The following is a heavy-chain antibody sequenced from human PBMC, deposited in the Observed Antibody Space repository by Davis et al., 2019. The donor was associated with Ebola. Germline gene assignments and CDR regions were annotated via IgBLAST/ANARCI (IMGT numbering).Heavy chain of an antibody. Sequence: GESLKIPCKTSGYSFTNYLIAWVRQMSGKDLEWMGIIYPGDSDIIYSPSFQGQVTISAAKSIGTAYLQWSSLKASDTAMYYCARRANWSSFDYWGQGTLVTVSS. CDR3: ARRANWSSFDY. J-gene: IGHJ4*02. V-gene: IGHV5-51*01. CDR2: IYPGDSDI. D-gene: IGHD1-1*01. CDR1: GYSFTNYL.